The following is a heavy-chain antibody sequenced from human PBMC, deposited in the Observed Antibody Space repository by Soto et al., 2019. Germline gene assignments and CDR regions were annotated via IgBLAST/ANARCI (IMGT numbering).Heavy chain of an antibody. CDR3: ARKGVVPAAIGYYYGMDV. CDR2: ISAYNGNT. Sequence: ASVKVSCKASGYTFTSYGISWVLQAPGQGLEWMGWISAYNGNTNYAQKLQGRVTMTTDTSTSTAYMELRSLRSDDTAVYYCARKGVVPAAIGYYYGMDVWGQGXTVTVSS. J-gene: IGHJ6*02. D-gene: IGHD2-2*02. V-gene: IGHV1-18*01. CDR1: GYTFTSYG.